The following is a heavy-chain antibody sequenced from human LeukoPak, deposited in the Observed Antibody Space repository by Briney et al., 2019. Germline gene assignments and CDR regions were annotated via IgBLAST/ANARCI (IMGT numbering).Heavy chain of an antibody. V-gene: IGHV4-59*01. Sequence: KTSETLSLTCTVSGGTISRYYWSWIRQPPGKGLEWIGYIFYSGSTNYNPSLKSRVTISVDTSKNQFSLNLSSVTAADTAVYYCARGGYRGYDLPDYWGQGTLVTVSS. CDR2: IFYSGST. CDR3: ARGGYRGYDLPDY. D-gene: IGHD5-12*01. J-gene: IGHJ4*02. CDR1: GGTISRYY.